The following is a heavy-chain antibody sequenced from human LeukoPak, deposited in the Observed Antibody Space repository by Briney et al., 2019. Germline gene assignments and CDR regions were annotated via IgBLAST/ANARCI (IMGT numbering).Heavy chain of an antibody. J-gene: IGHJ4*02. Sequence: ASVKVSCKASGGTFSSYAISWVRQAPGQGLEWMGGIIPIFGTANYAQKFQGRVTITADESTSTAYMELSSLRSEDTAVYYCARDRYYYDSSGYYDYWGQGTLATVSS. CDR2: IIPIFGTA. CDR3: ARDRYYYDSSGYYDY. V-gene: IGHV1-69*01. CDR1: GGTFSSYA. D-gene: IGHD3-22*01.